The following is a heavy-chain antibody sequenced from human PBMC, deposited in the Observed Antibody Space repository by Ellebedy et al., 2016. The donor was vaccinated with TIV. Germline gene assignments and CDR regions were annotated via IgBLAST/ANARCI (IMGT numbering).Heavy chain of an antibody. CDR3: ARGNTYYYDGSGYGPYDL. CDR1: GYIFTTYG. D-gene: IGHD3-22*01. Sequence: ASVKVSCKTSGYIFTTYGISWVRQAPGQGLEWMGWISGYNGNTDYAQKLQDRVTMTTETSTGTAYMELRSLRSDDTAVYFRARGNTYYYDGSGYGPYDLWGQGTPVIVSS. CDR2: ISGYNGNT. V-gene: IGHV1-18*01. J-gene: IGHJ5*02.